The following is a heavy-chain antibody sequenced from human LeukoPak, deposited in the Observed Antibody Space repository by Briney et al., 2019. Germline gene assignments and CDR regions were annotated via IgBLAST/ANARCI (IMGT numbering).Heavy chain of an antibody. CDR1: GYSFTTYW. Sequence: KGGESLKISCKTSGYSFTTYWIGWVRQMPGKGLEWMGIIYPGDSDTRYSPSFQGQVTISADKAISTAYLQLSSLKASDTAMYYCARGGLSRTLRSLDYWGQGTLVTVSS. J-gene: IGHJ4*02. CDR3: ARGGLSRTLRSLDY. CDR2: IYPGDSDT. D-gene: IGHD1-7*01. V-gene: IGHV5-51*01.